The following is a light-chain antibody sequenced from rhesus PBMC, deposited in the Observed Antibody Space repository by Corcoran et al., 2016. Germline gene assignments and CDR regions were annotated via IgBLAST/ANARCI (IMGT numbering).Light chain of an antibody. CDR3: QQHNSHPLT. J-gene: IGKJ4*01. Sequence: DIQMTQSPSSLSASVGDRVTITCRASQTISSYLAWYQQKPGKVPKLLIYAASSLESGVPSRFSGSGSGTAFTLTISSLQPEDFATYYCQQHNSHPLTFGGGTKVEIK. CDR1: QTISSY. CDR2: AAS. V-gene: IGKV1-44*02.